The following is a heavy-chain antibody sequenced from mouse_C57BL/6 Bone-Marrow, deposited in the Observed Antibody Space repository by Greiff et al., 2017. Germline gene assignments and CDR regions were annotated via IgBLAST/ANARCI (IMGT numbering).Heavy chain of an antibody. CDR3: AGGDWAFDY. D-gene: IGHD4-1*01. CDR1: GFTFSDYG. CDR2: ISSGSSTI. V-gene: IGHV5-17*01. Sequence: DVMLVESGGGLVKPGGSLKLSCAASGFTFSDYGMHWVRQAPEKGLEWVAYISSGSSTIYYADTVKGRFTISRDNAKNTLFLQMTSLRSEDTAMYYCAGGDWAFDYWGQGTTLTVSS. J-gene: IGHJ2*01.